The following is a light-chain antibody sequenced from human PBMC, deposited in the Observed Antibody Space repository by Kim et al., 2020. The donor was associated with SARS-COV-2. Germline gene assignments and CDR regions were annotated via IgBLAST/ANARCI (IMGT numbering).Light chain of an antibody. J-gene: IGKJ2*01. CDR2: AAS. V-gene: IGKV1-39*01. Sequence: DIQMTQSPSSLSASVGDRVTITCRASQSISSYLTWYQQKPGEAPKLLIYAASSLQSGVPSRFSGSGSGTDFTLTISSLQPEDFATYYCQQSYSTPPTFGQGTKLEI. CDR3: QQSYSTPPT. CDR1: QSISSY.